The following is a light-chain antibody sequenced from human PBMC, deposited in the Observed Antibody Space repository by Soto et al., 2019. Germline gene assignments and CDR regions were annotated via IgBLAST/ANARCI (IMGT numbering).Light chain of an antibody. CDR2: DAS. CDR3: QQYDSLPPT. CDR1: QDISNS. J-gene: IGKJ2*01. V-gene: IGKV1-33*01. Sequence: DIQMTQSPSSLSASVGDRVTFTCQASQDISNSLNWYQQKPGKAPKLLIYDASNLEVGVPIRFCGSGSGTEFTFTIRSLQPEDFATYYCQQYDSLPPTFGLGTRLEMK.